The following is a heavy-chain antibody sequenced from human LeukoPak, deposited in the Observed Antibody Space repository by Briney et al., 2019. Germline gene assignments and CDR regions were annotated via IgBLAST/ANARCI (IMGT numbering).Heavy chain of an antibody. J-gene: IGHJ4*02. CDR1: GGSISSGDYY. CDR3: AGVGATLAY. CDR2: IYDSGST. V-gene: IGHV4-30-4*01. Sequence: KPSQTLSLTCTVSGGSISSGDYYWSWIRQPPGKGLEWIGYIYDSGSTYYNPSLESRVTMSVDTSKNQFSLKLSSVTAADTAVYYRAGVGATLAYWGQGTLVTVSS. D-gene: IGHD2-15*01.